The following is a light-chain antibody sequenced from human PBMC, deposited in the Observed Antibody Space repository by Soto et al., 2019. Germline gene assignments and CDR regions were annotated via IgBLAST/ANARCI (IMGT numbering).Light chain of an antibody. V-gene: IGKV3-20*01. CDR2: GAS. CDR1: QSVDSSY. J-gene: IGKJ4*01. CDR3: QQYGSSPLT. Sequence: EIVLTQSPGTLSLSPGERATLSCRASQSVDSSYLAWYQQKPGQAPRILIYGASNRATGIPDRFSGSGSGTDFTLTISRLEPEDFAVYYCQQYGSSPLTFGGGTKVEIK.